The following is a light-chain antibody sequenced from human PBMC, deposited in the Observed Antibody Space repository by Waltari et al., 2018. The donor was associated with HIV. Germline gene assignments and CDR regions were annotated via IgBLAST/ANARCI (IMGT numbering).Light chain of an antibody. CDR2: STN. CDR3: VLFMGNGIWV. CDR1: SASVSPLSY. J-gene: IGLJ3*02. V-gene: IGLV8-61*01. Sequence: QTVVTQEPSFSVSPGGTVTLTSALSSASVSPLSYPTWYQQTPGQAPRTLIYSTNTRSSGVPDRFSGSILGNKAALTITGAQADDESDYYCVLFMGNGIWVFGGGTKLTVL.